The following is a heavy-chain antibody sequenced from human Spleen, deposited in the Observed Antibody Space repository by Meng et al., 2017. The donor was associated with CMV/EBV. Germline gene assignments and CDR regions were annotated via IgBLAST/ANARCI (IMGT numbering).Heavy chain of an antibody. V-gene: IGHV1-18*04. J-gene: IGHJ5*02. CDR3: ARDTGGGYYDSSGWDP. CDR1: GYTFTNCG. CDR2: ISPYNGDT. D-gene: IGHD3-22*01. Sequence: GYTFTNCGISWVRQAPGQGLEWMGWISPYNGDTNYARNLRGRVTMTTDTPTSTAYMELRSLRSDDTAVYYCARDTGGGYYDSSGWDPWGQGTLVTVSS.